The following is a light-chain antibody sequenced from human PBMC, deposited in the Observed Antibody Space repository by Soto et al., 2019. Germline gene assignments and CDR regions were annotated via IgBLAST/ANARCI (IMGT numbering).Light chain of an antibody. V-gene: IGKV1-17*01. CDR3: QQYYSYPLT. Sequence: DIQMTQSPSSLSASVGDRVTITCRASQGIRIDLGWFQQRPGKAPNLRIYAASTLQSGVPSSFSGSESGTDFTLTISCLQSEDFAPYYCQQYYSYPLTFGQGTRLEL. CDR2: AAS. J-gene: IGKJ5*01. CDR1: QGIRID.